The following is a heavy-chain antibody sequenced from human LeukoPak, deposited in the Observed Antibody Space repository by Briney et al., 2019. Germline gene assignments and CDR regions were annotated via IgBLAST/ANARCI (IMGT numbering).Heavy chain of an antibody. Sequence: PSDTLSLTCTVSGGSVSRGSYYWSWIRQPPGKGLEWIGYIYYTGSTNYNPSLKSRVTISVDTPKNQFSLKLSSVTAADTAVYYCARGPPDGDYFDYWGQGTLVTVSS. CDR1: GGSVSRGSYY. D-gene: IGHD4-17*01. CDR2: IYYTGST. V-gene: IGHV4-61*01. J-gene: IGHJ4*02. CDR3: ARGPPDGDYFDY.